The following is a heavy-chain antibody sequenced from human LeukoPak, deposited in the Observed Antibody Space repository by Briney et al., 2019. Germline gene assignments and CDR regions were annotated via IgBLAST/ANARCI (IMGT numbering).Heavy chain of an antibody. CDR3: ARYMVRGVITPYNWFDP. Sequence: ASVKISCKASGYTFTSYGISWERQAPGQGLEWMGWISAYNGNTNYAQKLQGRVTMTTDTSTSTAYMELRSLRSDDTAVYYCARYMVRGVITPYNWFDPWGQGTLVTVSS. V-gene: IGHV1-18*01. CDR1: GYTFTSYG. J-gene: IGHJ5*02. CDR2: ISAYNGNT. D-gene: IGHD3-10*01.